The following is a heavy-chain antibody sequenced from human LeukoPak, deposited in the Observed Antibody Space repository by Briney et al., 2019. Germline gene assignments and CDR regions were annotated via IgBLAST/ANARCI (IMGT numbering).Heavy chain of an antibody. J-gene: IGHJ6*02. D-gene: IGHD6-19*01. V-gene: IGHV3-43*02. CDR1: GFTFDDYA. CDR2: ISGEGGST. CDR3: AKDMVIAVAGRYYYYYYGMDV. Sequence: GGSLRLSCAASGFTFDDYAMHWVRQAPGKGLEWVSLISGEGGSTYYADSVKGRFTISRDNSKNSLYLQMNSLRTEDTALYYCAKDMVIAVAGRYYYYYYGMDVWGQGTTVTVSS.